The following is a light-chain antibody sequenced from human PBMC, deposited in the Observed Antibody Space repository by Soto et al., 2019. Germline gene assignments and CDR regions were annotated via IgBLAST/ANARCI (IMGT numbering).Light chain of an antibody. V-gene: IGKV3-11*01. CDR2: DAS. J-gene: IGKJ5*01. CDR1: QSVTNY. Sequence: EIVLTQSPATLSLSPWERATXSCRASQSVTNYLAWYQQKPGQAPRLLIYDASNRATGIPARFSGSGSGTDFTLTISSLEPEDFAVYYCQQRSNWQTFGQGTRLEIK. CDR3: QQRSNWQT.